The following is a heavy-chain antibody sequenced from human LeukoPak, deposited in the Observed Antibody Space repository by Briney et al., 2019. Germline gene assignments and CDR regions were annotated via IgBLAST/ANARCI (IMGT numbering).Heavy chain of an antibody. D-gene: IGHD4-17*01. Sequence: PSETLSLTCTVSCGSISSYYWSWIRQPPGKGLEWIAYIYNSGSTSSNPSLKSRVTISVDTSNNQFSLKLSSVTAADTAVYYCAKTTRYFGMDVWGQGTTVTVSS. CDR2: IYNSGST. CDR3: AKTTRYFGMDV. J-gene: IGHJ6*02. V-gene: IGHV4-59*01. CDR1: CGSISSYY.